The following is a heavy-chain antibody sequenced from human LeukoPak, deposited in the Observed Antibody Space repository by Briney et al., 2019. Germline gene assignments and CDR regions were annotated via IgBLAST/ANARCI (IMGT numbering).Heavy chain of an antibody. CDR3: ARRKYGDYGNFDY. V-gene: IGHV4-39*07. D-gene: IGHD4-17*01. CDR2: IYHSGST. Sequence: KPSETLSLTCTVSGGSISSSSYYWGWIRQPPGKGLEWIGSIYHSGSTYYNPSLKSRVTISVDTSKNQFSLKLSSVTAADTAVYYCARRKYGDYGNFDYWGQGTLVTVSS. CDR1: GGSISSSSYY. J-gene: IGHJ4*02.